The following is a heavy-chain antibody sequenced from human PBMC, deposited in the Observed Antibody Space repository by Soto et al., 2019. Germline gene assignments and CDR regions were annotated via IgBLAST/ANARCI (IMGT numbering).Heavy chain of an antibody. D-gene: IGHD3-3*01. CDR1: GFTFSSYS. CDR3: ASSYYDFWSGYRYYYYMDV. Sequence: GGSLRLSCAASGFTFSSYSINWVRQAPGKGLEWVSYISSSSSTIYYADSVKGRFTISRDNAKNSLYLQMNSLRAEDTAVYYCASSYYDFWSGYRYYYYMDVWGKGTTVTVSS. J-gene: IGHJ6*03. V-gene: IGHV3-48*01. CDR2: ISSSSSTI.